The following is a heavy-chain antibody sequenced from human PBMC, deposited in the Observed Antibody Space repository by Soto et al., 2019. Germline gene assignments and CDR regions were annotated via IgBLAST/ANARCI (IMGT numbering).Heavy chain of an antibody. D-gene: IGHD4-4*01. CDR1: GFTFSSYA. V-gene: IGHV3-30-3*01. CDR2: ISYDGSNK. J-gene: IGHJ2*01. Sequence: QVQLVESGGGVVQPGRSLRLSCAASGFTFSSYAMHWVRQAPGKGLEWVAVISYDGSNKYYPDSVKGRFTISRDNSTNARYLQMNSMRTEDTAVYYCARPLWRDDYNWGYFDLWGRGTLVTVSS. CDR3: ARPLWRDDYNWGYFDL.